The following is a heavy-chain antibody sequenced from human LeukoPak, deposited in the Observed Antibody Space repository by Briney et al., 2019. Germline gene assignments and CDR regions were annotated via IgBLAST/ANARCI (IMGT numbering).Heavy chain of an antibody. D-gene: IGHD2-2*01. J-gene: IGHJ4*02. V-gene: IGHV3-21*01. CDR3: AREVLIVVEPAANTIDY. CDR2: INKGGSYM. Sequence: PGGSLRLSCAASGFTFRDYTMNWVRQTPGKGLEWVSAINKGGSYMTYADSVKGRFTVSRDNAKNPLFLQMNNLRVEDTAVYFCAREVLIVVEPAANTIDYWGQGTRVTVSS. CDR1: GFTFRDYT.